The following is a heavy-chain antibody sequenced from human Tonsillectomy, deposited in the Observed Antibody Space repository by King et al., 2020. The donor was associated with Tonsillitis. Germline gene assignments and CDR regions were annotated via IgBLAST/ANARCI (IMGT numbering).Heavy chain of an antibody. J-gene: IGHJ6*02. CDR3: AKGPLLTGSRGYYYGMDV. Sequence: EVQLVESGGGLVQPGGSLRLSCAASGFTFSSYAMSWVRQAPGKGLEWVSAISGSGGGTKYVDSVKGRFTISRDNSKNTLYLQMNSLRAEDPAVYYCAKGPLLTGSRGYYYGMDVWGQGTTVTVAS. V-gene: IGHV3-23*04. D-gene: IGHD3-9*01. CDR2: ISGSGGGT. CDR1: GFTFSSYA.